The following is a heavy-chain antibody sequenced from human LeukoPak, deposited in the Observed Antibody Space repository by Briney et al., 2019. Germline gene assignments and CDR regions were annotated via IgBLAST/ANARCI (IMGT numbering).Heavy chain of an antibody. D-gene: IGHD4-17*01. Sequence: GGSVKVSCKASGGTFSSYTISWVRQAPGQGLEWMGRIIPILGIANYAQKFQGRVTITADKSTSTAYMELSSLRSEDTAVYYCARVMGGYGDYDYYYGMDVWGQGTTVTVSS. J-gene: IGHJ6*02. CDR3: ARVMGGYGDYDYYYGMDV. CDR1: GGTFSSYT. CDR2: IIPILGIA. V-gene: IGHV1-69*02.